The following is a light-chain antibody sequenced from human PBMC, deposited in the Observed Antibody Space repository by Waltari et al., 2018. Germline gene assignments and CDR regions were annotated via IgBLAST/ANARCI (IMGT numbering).Light chain of an antibody. CDR3: QQRSNPIT. CDR2: GAS. V-gene: IGKV3-11*01. CDR1: QSVSNY. Sequence: EIVLTQSPATLSLSPGERATLSCRASQSVSNYLAWYQQKPGQAPRLLIYGASNRVTGIPASFSGSGSGTDFTLTISSLEPGDFAVYYCQQRSNPITFGQGTRLEIK. J-gene: IGKJ5*01.